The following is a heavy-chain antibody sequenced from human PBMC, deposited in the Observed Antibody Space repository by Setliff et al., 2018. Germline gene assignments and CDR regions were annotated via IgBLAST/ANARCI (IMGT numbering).Heavy chain of an antibody. J-gene: IGHJ6*03. CDR2: INHRGST. CDR1: GGTFSDYH. CDR3: ARERRFCIGSGCYSGNYYYYMDV. Sequence: SETLSLTCAAYGGTFSDYHWTWIRQSPEKGLEWTGEINHRGSTNYNPSLKSPVTISIDTSENEFSLKLSPVTAADTAVYYCARERRFCIGSGCYSGNYYYYMDVWGKGTTVTVSS. D-gene: IGHD2-15*01. V-gene: IGHV4-34*01.